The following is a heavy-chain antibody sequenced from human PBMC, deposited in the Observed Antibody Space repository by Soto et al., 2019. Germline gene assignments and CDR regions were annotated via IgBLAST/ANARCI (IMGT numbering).Heavy chain of an antibody. CDR2: ITGSGGST. D-gene: IGHD3-22*01. J-gene: IGHJ4*02. V-gene: IGHV3-23*01. CDR3: AKGDDSSGHYYDPFDH. CDR1: GFTFSSYA. Sequence: EVQLLESGGGLVQPGGSLRLSCAASGFTFSSYAMSWVRQAPGKGLEWVSVITGSGGSTYYADSVKGRFTISRDNSKKTLYLQMNSLRAEDTAVYYCAKGDDSSGHYYDPFDHWGQGTLVTVSS.